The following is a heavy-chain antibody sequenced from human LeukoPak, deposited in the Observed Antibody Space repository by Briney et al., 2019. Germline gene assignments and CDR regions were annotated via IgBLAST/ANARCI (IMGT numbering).Heavy chain of an antibody. CDR3: ARGTGTTNFDY. CDR2: IYYSGST. D-gene: IGHD1-1*01. CDR1: GGSISSSSYY. V-gene: IGHV4-39*01. J-gene: IGHJ4*02. Sequence: SEXLSLTCTVSGGSISSSSYYWGWVRQPPGKGVEWVGSIYYSGSTYYNPSLKSRVTISVHTSKNQFSLKLSSVTAADTAVYYCARGTGTTNFDYWGQGTLVTVSS.